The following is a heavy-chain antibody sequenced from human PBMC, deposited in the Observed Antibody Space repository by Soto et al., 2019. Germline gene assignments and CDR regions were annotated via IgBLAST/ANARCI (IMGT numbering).Heavy chain of an antibody. CDR3: AGRSGSSDY. CDR1: GFTFSNYT. Sequence: QVQLVESGGGVVQPGRSLRLSCAASGFTFSNYTMHWVRQAPGKGLEWVALISYDEIDKYFADAVKGRFTISRDNSKKTLYLQMDSRRAEDTAVYYCAGRSGSSDYWGRGTLVTVSS. D-gene: IGHD3-10*01. CDR2: ISYDEIDK. J-gene: IGHJ4*02. V-gene: IGHV3-30*04.